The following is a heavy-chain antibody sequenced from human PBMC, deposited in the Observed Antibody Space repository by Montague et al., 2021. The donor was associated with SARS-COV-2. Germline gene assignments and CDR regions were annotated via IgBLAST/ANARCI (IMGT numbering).Heavy chain of an antibody. Sequence: SETLSLTCTVSGGSISSSSYYWGWIRQPPGKGLEWIGSIYYSGSTYYNPSLKSRVTISVDTSKKQFSLKLSSVTAADTAVYYCASTPIVVVVAADYYFDYWGQGTLVTVSS. D-gene: IGHD2-15*01. V-gene: IGHV4-39*01. CDR1: GGSISSSSYY. CDR3: ASTPIVVVVAADYYFDY. J-gene: IGHJ4*02. CDR2: IYYSGST.